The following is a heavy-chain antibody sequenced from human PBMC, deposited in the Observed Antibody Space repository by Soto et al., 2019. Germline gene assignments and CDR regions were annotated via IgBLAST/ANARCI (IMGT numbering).Heavy chain of an antibody. Sequence: PSETLSLTCAVYGVSFSDYSLTWIRQPPGKGLEWIGEINHSGSSYYNPSLESRVTISVDTSKNQFSLKLTSVTAADTAVYYCARGPHYYGSGSYRYYYYYGMDVWGQGTTVTVSS. J-gene: IGHJ6*02. CDR3: ARGPHYYGSGSYRYYYYYGMDV. D-gene: IGHD3-10*01. CDR1: GVSFSDYS. CDR2: INHSGSS. V-gene: IGHV4-34*01.